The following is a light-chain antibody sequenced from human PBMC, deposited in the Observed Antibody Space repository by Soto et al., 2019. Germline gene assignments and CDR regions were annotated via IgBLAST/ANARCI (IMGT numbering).Light chain of an antibody. CDR1: QSVLYSSNNKNY. J-gene: IGKJ1*01. V-gene: IGKV4-1*01. CDR2: WAS. CDR3: HHYYAAPPA. Sequence: DIVMTQSPDSLAVSLGERATINCKSSQSVLYSSNNKNYLAWYQQKPGQPPKLLIYWASTRESGVPDRFSGSGSGTDFTLTIPSLQADDVAVYCCHHYYAAPPAFGQGAKVEI.